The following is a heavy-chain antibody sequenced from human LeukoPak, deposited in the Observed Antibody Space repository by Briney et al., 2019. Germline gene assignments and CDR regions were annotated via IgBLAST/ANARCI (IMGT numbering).Heavy chain of an antibody. CDR1: VFTFSSYW. V-gene: IGHV3-74*01. Sequence: GGSLRLSCAASVFTFSSYWMHWVRQAPGKGLVWVSRINSDGSSTSYADSVKGRFTISRDNSQNTLYLQMNSLRAEDTAVYYCARGDYYDSSGYYYDDFDYWGQGTLVTVSS. CDR3: ARGDYYDSSGYYYDDFDY. CDR2: INSDGSST. D-gene: IGHD3-22*01. J-gene: IGHJ4*02.